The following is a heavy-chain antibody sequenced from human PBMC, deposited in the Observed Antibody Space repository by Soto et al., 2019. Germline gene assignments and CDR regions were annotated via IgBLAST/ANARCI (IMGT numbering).Heavy chain of an antibody. J-gene: IGHJ5*02. CDR1: GGSISSSSYY. Sequence: QLQLQESGPGLVKPSETLSLTCTVSGGSISSSSYYWGWIRQPPGKGLEWIGSIYYSGSTYYNPSLTRRVTISVDTSNNQFSLKLSSVPAADTAVYYCAGSPSWFDPWGQGTLVTVSS. CDR3: AGSPSWFDP. V-gene: IGHV4-39*01. D-gene: IGHD6-13*01. CDR2: IYYSGST.